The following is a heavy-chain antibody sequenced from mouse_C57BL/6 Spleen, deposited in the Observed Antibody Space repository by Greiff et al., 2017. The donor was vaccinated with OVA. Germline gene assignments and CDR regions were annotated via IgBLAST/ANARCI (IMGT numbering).Heavy chain of an antibody. V-gene: IGHV1-50*01. CDR2: IDPSDSYT. CDR1: GYTFTSYW. J-gene: IGHJ2*01. CDR3: ARRGYSKGYFDY. Sequence: QVQLQQPGAELVKPGASVKLSCKASGYTFTSYWMQWVKQRPGQGLEWIGEIDPSDSYTNYNQKFKGKATLTVDTSSSTAYMQLSSLTSEDSAVYYCARRGYSKGYFDYWCQGTTLTVSS. D-gene: IGHD2-5*01.